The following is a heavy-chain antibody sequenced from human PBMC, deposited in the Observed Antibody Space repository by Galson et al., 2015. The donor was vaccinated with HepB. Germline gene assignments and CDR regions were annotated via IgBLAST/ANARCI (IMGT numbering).Heavy chain of an antibody. V-gene: IGHV3-33*08. J-gene: IGHJ4*02. CDR2: IWYDGSNK. D-gene: IGHD6-13*01. CDR3: ARDGMDSSSWYTFDY. Sequence: LRLSCAASGFTFSSYGMHWVRQAPGKGLEWVAVIWYDGSNKYYADSVKGRFTISRDNSKNTLYLQMNSLRAEDTAVYYCARDGMDSSSWYTFDYWGQGTLVTVSS. CDR1: GFTFSSYG.